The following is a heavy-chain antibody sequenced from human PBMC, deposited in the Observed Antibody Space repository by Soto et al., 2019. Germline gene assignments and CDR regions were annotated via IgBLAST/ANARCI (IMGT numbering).Heavy chain of an antibody. J-gene: IGHJ4*02. CDR1: GFSLSTSGVG. CDR2: IYWDDDK. Sequence: QITLKESGPTLVKPTQTLTLTCTFSGFSLSTSGVGVGWIRQPPGKALEWLALIYWDDDKRYSPSLKSRLTITKDTSKNQVVLTMTNMAPVDTATYYCAHRPSYCSGGSCYSGFDNWGQGTLVTVSS. D-gene: IGHD2-15*01. CDR3: AHRPSYCSGGSCYSGFDN. V-gene: IGHV2-5*02.